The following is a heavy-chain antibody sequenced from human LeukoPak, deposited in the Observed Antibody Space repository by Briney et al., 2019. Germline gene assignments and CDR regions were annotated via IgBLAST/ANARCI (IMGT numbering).Heavy chain of an antibody. J-gene: IGHJ4*02. CDR2: INQDGSQR. CDR3: VRGGYSSFDY. V-gene: IGHV3-7*01. CDR1: GFIFSSSW. D-gene: IGHD3-10*01. Sequence: GGSLRLSCAASGFIFSSSWMSWVRQAPGKGLEWVANINQDGSQRHYVDPVKGRFTISRDNAKNLLYLQMNSLGAEDTAVYYCVRGGYSSFDYWGQGTLVTVSS.